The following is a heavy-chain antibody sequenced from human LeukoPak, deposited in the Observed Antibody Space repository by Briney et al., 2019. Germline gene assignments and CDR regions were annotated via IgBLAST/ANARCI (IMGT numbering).Heavy chain of an antibody. Sequence: ASAKVSCKASGYTFTGYLIHWVRQAPGQGLEWMGWINPNSGATYYAQKFQGRVTIARDSSISTAYVELSRLKSGDTAVYYCARGRSNTSWFGWFDPWAQGTRVTVSS. D-gene: IGHD3-10*01. V-gene: IGHV1-2*02. CDR1: GYTFTGYL. CDR3: ARGRSNTSWFGWFDP. J-gene: IGHJ5*02. CDR2: INPNSGAT.